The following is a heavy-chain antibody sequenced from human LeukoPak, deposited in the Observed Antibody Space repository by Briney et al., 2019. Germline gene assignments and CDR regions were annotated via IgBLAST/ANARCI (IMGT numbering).Heavy chain of an antibody. V-gene: IGHV1-2*02. CDR2: INPNSGGT. D-gene: IGHD2-15*01. Sequence: ASVKVSCKASGYTFTGYYMHWVRQAPGQGLEWMGWINPNSGGTNYAQKFQGRVTMTRDTSISTAYMELSRLRSDDTAVYYCARAGSTRFNWFDPWGQGTLSPSPQ. CDR1: GYTFTGYY. CDR3: ARAGSTRFNWFDP. J-gene: IGHJ5*02.